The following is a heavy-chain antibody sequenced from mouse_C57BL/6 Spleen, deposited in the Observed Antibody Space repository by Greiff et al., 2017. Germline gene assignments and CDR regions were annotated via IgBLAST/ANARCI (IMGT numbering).Heavy chain of an antibody. CDR2: ISYDGSN. D-gene: IGHD1-1*02. Sequence: EVQLVESGPGLVKPSQSLSLTCSVTGYSITSGYYWNWIRQFPGNKLEWMGYISYDGSNNYNPSLKNRISITRDTSKNQFFLKLNSVTTEDTATYYCARNYGWYFDVWGTGTTVTVSS. V-gene: IGHV3-6*01. J-gene: IGHJ1*03. CDR1: GYSITSGYY. CDR3: ARNYGWYFDV.